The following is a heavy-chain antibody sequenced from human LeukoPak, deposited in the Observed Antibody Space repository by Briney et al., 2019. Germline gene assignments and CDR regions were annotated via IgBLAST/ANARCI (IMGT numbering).Heavy chain of an antibody. CDR1: RYIFTSFW. J-gene: IGHJ3*02. Sequence: GESLKISCKGSRYIFTSFWVGWVRQTPGKGLEWMGSIYPSDSDTRYSPSFQGQVTISADRSTNIAYLQWSSLEASDTAIYFCATAVLLPDDGAFDIWGQGTMVTVSS. CDR2: IYPSDSDT. V-gene: IGHV5-51*01. D-gene: IGHD3-3*01. CDR3: ATAVLLPDDGAFDI.